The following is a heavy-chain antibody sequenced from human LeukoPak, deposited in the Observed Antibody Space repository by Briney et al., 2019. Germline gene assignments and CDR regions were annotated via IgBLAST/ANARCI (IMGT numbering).Heavy chain of an antibody. CDR1: GFTFSSYA. CDR2: ISGSGGST. Sequence: GGSLRLSCAASGFTFSSYAMSWVRQAPGKGLEWVSAISGSGGSTYYADSVKGQFTISRDNSKNTLYLQMNSLRAEDTAVYYCARSGYGSRWYFFDHWGQGTLVTVSS. J-gene: IGHJ4*02. V-gene: IGHV3-23*01. D-gene: IGHD6-13*01. CDR3: ARSGYGSRWYFFDH.